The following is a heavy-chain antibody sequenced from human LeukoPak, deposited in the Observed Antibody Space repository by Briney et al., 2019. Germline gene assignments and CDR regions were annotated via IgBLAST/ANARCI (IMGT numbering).Heavy chain of an antibody. CDR3: ARMSGSYDFWSGFSYYYYGMDV. V-gene: IGHV2-26*01. Sequence: SGPVLVKPTETLTLTCTVSGFSLSNARMGVSWIRQPPGKALEWLAHIFSNDEKSYSTSLKGRLTISKDTSKSQVVLTMTNMDPVDTATYYCARMSGSYDFWSGFSYYYYGMDVWGQGTTVTVSS. CDR1: GFSLSNARMG. D-gene: IGHD3-3*01. CDR2: IFSNDEK. J-gene: IGHJ6*02.